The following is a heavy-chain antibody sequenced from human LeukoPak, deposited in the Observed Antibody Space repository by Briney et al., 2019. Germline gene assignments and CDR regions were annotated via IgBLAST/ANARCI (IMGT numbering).Heavy chain of an antibody. J-gene: IGHJ4*02. Sequence: PSETLSLTCTVSGGSISSSSYYWGWIRQPPGKGLEWIGSIYYSGSTYYNPSLKSRVTISVDTSKNQFSLKLSSVTAADTAVYYCARRGSGWYLGYFDYCGQGTLVTVSP. CDR3: ARRGSGWYLGYFDY. CDR2: IYYSGST. CDR1: GGSISSSSYY. V-gene: IGHV4-39*01. D-gene: IGHD6-19*01.